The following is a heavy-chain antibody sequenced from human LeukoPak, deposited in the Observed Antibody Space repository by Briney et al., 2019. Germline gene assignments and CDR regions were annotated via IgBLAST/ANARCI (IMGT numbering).Heavy chain of an antibody. CDR1: GFTVSSNY. Sequence: GGSLRLSCAASGFTVSSNYMSWVRQAPGKGLEWVSVTYSGGSTYYADSVKGRFTISRDNSKNTLYLQMNSLRAEDTAVYYCASDGDSSGYYSTFFDYWGQGTLVTVSS. V-gene: IGHV3-66*01. CDR3: ASDGDSSGYYSTFFDY. CDR2: TYSGGST. J-gene: IGHJ4*02. D-gene: IGHD3-22*01.